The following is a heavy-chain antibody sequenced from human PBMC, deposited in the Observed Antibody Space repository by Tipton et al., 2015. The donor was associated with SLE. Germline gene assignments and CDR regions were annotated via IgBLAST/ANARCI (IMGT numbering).Heavy chain of an antibody. CDR2: IHYDGIQK. CDR1: GFTFGSYW. J-gene: IGHJ5*02. Sequence: SLRLSCIGSGFTFGSYWMTWVRLAPGKGLEWVANIHYDGIQKYYVESVKGRFTISRDNAKNSLYLQMSSLRPEDTAVYYCARVGQTDFWSAYLNWFDPWGRGTLVTVSS. V-gene: IGHV3-7*04. CDR3: ARVGQTDFWSAYLNWFDP. D-gene: IGHD3-3*01.